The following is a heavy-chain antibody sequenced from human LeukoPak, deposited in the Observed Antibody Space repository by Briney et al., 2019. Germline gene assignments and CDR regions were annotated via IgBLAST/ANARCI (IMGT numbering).Heavy chain of an antibody. CDR3: AKGSVVITTFDY. CDR1: GFTVSSNY. V-gene: IGHV3-23*01. J-gene: IGHJ4*02. Sequence: GGSLRLSCAASGFTVSSNYMSWVRQAPGKGLEWVSAISGSGGSTYYADSVKGRFTISRDNSKNTLYLQMNSLRAEDTAVYYCAKGSVVITTFDYWGQGTLVTVSS. D-gene: IGHD3-22*01. CDR2: ISGSGGST.